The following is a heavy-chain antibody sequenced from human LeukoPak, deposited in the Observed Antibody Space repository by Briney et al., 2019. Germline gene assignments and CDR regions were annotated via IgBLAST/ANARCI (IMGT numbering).Heavy chain of an antibody. D-gene: IGHD3-10*01. CDR3: AREFAD. V-gene: IGHV3-21*01. CDR1: GFIFSNYI. CDR2: ISRSSGSSSYI. Sequence: GGSLRLSCAASGFIFSNYIMNWVRQAPGKGLEWVSSISRSSGSSSYIYYADSVKGRFTISRDNAKNSLYLQMNSLRAVDTAVYYCAREFADWGQGTLVTVSS. J-gene: IGHJ4*02.